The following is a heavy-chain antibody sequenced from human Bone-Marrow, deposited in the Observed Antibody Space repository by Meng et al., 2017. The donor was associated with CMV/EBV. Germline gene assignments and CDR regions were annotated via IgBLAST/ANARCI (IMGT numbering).Heavy chain of an antibody. J-gene: IGHJ4*02. D-gene: IGHD5-24*01. V-gene: IGHV3-30*04. Sequence: GGSLRLSCEVSGFMFSHYAMFWVRQAPGKGLEWVAVISYDGSTKYYADSVKGRFSISRDNSKNTVYLDMNSLRAEDTAVYYCARGGAFTIMYYFDSWGQGTLVTVSS. CDR2: ISYDGSTK. CDR3: ARGGAFTIMYYFDS. CDR1: GFMFSHYA.